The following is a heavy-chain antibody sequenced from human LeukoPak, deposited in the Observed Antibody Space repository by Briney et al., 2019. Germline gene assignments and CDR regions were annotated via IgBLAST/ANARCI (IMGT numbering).Heavy chain of an antibody. D-gene: IGHD3-10*01. Sequence: SGGSLRLSLAASGFTFSNSDIRWVRQAPGKGLEWVAVISYDGSDKFYSDSVKGRFTISRDNSKNTLYLQMISLRAEDTAVYYCAKEELPITMVRGVIGPGWFDPWGRGTQVTVSS. CDR1: GFTFSNSD. J-gene: IGHJ5*02. CDR2: ISYDGSDK. CDR3: AKEELPITMVRGVIGPGWFDP. V-gene: IGHV3-30*18.